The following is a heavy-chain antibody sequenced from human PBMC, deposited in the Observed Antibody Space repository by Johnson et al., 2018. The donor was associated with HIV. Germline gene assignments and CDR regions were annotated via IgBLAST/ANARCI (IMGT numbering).Heavy chain of an antibody. D-gene: IGHD6-19*01. CDR2: IQYDGCNK. CDR1: GLTFSNYG. Sequence: QVQLVESGGGVVQPGGSLRLSCAASGLTFSNYGSHWVRQAPGKGLEWVAFIQYDGCNKYYADSVKGRFTISRDNSKNTLYLQMNSLRPEDTAVYYCAKDLPSGWDGGDAFDIWGQGTMVIVSS. V-gene: IGHV3-30*02. CDR3: AKDLPSGWDGGDAFDI. J-gene: IGHJ3*02.